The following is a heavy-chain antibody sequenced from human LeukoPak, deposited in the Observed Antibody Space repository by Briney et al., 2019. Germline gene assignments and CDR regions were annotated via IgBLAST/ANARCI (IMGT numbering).Heavy chain of an antibody. V-gene: IGHV1-24*01. D-gene: IGHD6-19*01. J-gene: IGHJ4*02. CDR2: FDPEDGEI. Sequence: ASVKVSCEVSGYTLTELSMHWVRQAPGKGLEWMGGFDPEDGEIIYAQKFQGRVTMTEDTSTDTAYMELSSLRSEDTAVYYCATSIAVAANGFDYWGQGTQVTVSS. CDR3: ATSIAVAANGFDY. CDR1: GYTLTELS.